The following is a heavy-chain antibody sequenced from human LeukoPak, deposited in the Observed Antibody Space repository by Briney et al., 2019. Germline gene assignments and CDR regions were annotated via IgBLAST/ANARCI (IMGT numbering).Heavy chain of an antibody. CDR3: ATQILLCHYY. CDR1: GDSVTHNY. D-gene: IGHD3-10*01. CDR2: VSYTGST. Sequence: SETLSLTCTVSGDSVTHNYWSWIRQPPGKRLEWIGYVSYTGSTTYNPSLKSRVTMSRDTSKNQFSLKLSSVTAADTAVYYCATQILLCHYYWGQGTLVTVSS. V-gene: IGHV4-59*08. J-gene: IGHJ4*02.